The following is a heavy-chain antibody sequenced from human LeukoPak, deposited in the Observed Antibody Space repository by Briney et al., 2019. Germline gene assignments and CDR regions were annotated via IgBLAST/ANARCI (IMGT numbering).Heavy chain of an antibody. D-gene: IGHD4-17*01. CDR2: IKQDGSEK. J-gene: IGHJ4*02. CDR3: ARESRVAYGDPYYFDY. V-gene: IGHV3-7*01. CDR1: GFTFSDYA. Sequence: QPGGSLRLSCAASGFTFSDYAMIWVRQAPGKGLEWVANIKQDGSEKYYVDSVKGRFTISRDNAKNSLYLQMNSLRAEDTAVYYCARESRVAYGDPYYFDYWGQGTLVTVSS.